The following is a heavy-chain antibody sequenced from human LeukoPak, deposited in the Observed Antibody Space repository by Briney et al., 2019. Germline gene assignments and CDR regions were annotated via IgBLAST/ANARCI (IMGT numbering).Heavy chain of an antibody. CDR3: ARVRGYSYGYSNYFDY. CDR2: IYYSGST. J-gene: IGHJ4*02. CDR1: GGSVSSGSYY. V-gene: IGHV4-61*01. D-gene: IGHD5-18*01. Sequence: SETLSLTCTVSGGSVSSGSYYWSWIRQPPGKGLEWIGYIYYSGSTNYNPSLKSRVTISVDTSKNQFPLKLSSVTAADTAVYYCARVRGYSYGYSNYFDYWGQGTLVTVSS.